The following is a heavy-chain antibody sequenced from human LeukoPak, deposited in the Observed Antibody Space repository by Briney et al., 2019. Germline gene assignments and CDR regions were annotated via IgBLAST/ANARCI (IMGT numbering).Heavy chain of an antibody. CDR3: AKDREFSSSGFFDY. CDR2: ISASGSAT. Sequence: GGSLRLSCAASGFIFSNYGMNWVRQAPGKGLEWVAAISASGSATSYADSVRGRFTISRDNSKSTTYLQMNSLRAEDTAVFYCAKDREFSSSGFFDYWGQGTLVTVSS. V-gene: IGHV3-23*01. D-gene: IGHD6-19*01. CDR1: GFIFSNYG. J-gene: IGHJ4*02.